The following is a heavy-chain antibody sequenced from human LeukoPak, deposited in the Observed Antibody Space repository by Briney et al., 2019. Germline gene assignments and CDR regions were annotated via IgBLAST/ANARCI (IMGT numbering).Heavy chain of an antibody. CDR1: GYTFTSYG. CDR2: ISAYNGNT. D-gene: IGHD6-13*01. V-gene: IGHV1-18*01. Sequence: GASVTVSCTASGYTFTSYGISWVRQAPGQGLEWMGWISAYNGNTNYAQKLQGRVTMTTDTSTSTAYMELRSLRSDDTAVYYCARGPLYSSSWYSGLDYWGQGTLVTVSS. J-gene: IGHJ4*02. CDR3: ARGPLYSSSWYSGLDY.